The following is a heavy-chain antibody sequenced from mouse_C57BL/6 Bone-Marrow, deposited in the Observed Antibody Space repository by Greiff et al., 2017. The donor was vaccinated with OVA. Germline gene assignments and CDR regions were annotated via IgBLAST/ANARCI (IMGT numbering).Heavy chain of an antibody. V-gene: IGHV1-26*01. J-gene: IGHJ3*01. Sequence: EVQLLQSGPELVKPGASVKISCKASGYTFTDYYMNWVKQSHGKSLEWIGDINPNNGGTSYNQKFKVKATLTVDKSSSTAYMELRSLTSEDSAIYYCARLRPLAYWGQGTLVTVSA. D-gene: IGHD1-1*01. CDR2: INPNNGGT. CDR1: GYTFTDYY. CDR3: ARLRPLAY.